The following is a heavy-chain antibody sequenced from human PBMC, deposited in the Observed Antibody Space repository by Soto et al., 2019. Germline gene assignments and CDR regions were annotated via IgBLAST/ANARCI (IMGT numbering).Heavy chain of an antibody. CDR3: VKFRGRAYHYYYMDV. D-gene: IGHD3-16*01. V-gene: IGHV3-23*01. J-gene: IGHJ6*03. CDR2: GGSGGST. Sequence: PGTGLELVSEGGSGGSTYYADSVKGRFTIFRDNSKNTLYLQMNGLRPEDTAVYYCVKFRGRAYHYYYMDVWGNGTTVTVSS.